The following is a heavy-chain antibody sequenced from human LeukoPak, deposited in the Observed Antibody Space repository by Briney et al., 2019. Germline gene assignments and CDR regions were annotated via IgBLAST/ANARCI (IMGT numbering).Heavy chain of an antibody. CDR2: INPDSGGT. D-gene: IGHD6-19*01. V-gene: IGHV1-2*02. CDR3: ARGPDCCHIGWYLY. J-gene: IGHJ1*01. Sequence: ASVKVSCKASGYTFTDYYIHWVRQAPGQGLEWMGWINPDSGGTNYAQNFQGRVTMTRDTSITTAYMELTRLRSDDTAVYSCARGPDCCHIGWYLYWGQGTLVTVSS. CDR1: GYTFTDYY.